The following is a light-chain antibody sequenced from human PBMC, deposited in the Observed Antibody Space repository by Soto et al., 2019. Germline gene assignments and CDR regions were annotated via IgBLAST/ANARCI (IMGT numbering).Light chain of an antibody. V-gene: IGKV3-15*01. CDR1: QSVNSN. CDR3: QQYNNWPPDT. CDR2: GAS. J-gene: IGKJ2*01. Sequence: EIVMTQSPASLSVSPGERATLSCRASQSVNSNLAWYQQKPGQAPGLLINGASTRATGIPGRFRGSGSGTDFTLTITSLQSEDFAVYFCQQYNNWPPDTFGQGTKLEIK.